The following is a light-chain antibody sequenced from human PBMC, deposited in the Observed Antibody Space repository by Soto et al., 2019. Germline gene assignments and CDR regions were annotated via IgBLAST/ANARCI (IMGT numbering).Light chain of an antibody. Sequence: QSVLTQPPSVSGAPGQRVTISCSGTSSSIGAGYEVHWYHQLPGTAPKLMIYEVNKRPSGVPDRFSGSKSGNTASLTVSGLQAEDEADYYCGSYAGSSNVFGTGTKVTVL. CDR3: GSYAGSSNV. CDR2: EVN. J-gene: IGLJ1*01. CDR1: SSSIGAGYE. V-gene: IGLV1-40*01.